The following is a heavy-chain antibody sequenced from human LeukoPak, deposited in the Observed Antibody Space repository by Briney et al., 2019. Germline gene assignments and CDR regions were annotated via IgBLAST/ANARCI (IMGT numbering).Heavy chain of an antibody. J-gene: IGHJ3*02. CDR1: GGSISSYY. D-gene: IGHD6-13*01. CDR2: IYYSGST. CDR3: ARAQMRGIAAAGMRRDAFDI. Sequence: SETLSLTCTVSGGSISSYYWSWIRQPPGKGLEWIGYIYYSGSTNYNPSLKSRVTISVDTSKNQFSLKLSSVTAADTAVYYCARAQMRGIAAAGMRRDAFDIWGQGTMVTVSS. V-gene: IGHV4-59*08.